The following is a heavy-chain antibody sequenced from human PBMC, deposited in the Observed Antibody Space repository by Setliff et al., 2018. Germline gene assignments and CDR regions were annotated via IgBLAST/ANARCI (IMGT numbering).Heavy chain of an antibody. Sequence: GGSLRLSCAASGFTFSTYWMSWVRQAPGKGLEWVANIKQDGSEKYYVDAVRGRFTVSRDNARNLLYLQMNSLRVDDTAVYYCSSYLVSWGQGALVTVSS. J-gene: IGHJ4*02. V-gene: IGHV3-7*01. CDR3: SSYLVS. D-gene: IGHD2-21*01. CDR2: IKQDGSEK. CDR1: GFTFSTYW.